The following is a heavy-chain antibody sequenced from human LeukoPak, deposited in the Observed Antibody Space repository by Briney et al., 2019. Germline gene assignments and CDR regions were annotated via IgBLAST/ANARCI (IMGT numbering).Heavy chain of an antibody. D-gene: IGHD5-12*01. CDR3: ASLHVDIVATIPYFDY. CDR1: GYSISSGYY. J-gene: IGHJ4*02. Sequence: SETLSLTCTVSGYSISSGYYWGWIRQPPGKGLEWIGSIYHSGSTYYNPSLKSRVTISVDTSKNQFSLKLSSVTAADTAVYYCASLHVDIVATIPYFDYWGQGTLVTVSS. V-gene: IGHV4-38-2*02. CDR2: IYHSGST.